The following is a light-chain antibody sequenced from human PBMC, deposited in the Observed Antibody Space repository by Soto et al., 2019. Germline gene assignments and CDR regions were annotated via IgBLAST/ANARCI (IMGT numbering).Light chain of an antibody. J-gene: IGLJ1*01. CDR1: RSDVGGYNY. V-gene: IGLV2-14*01. CDR2: DVS. CDR3: NSYTTSNTRQIV. Sequence: SLLSPPAFGSGAPGQSITISCTGTRSDVGGYNYVSWYQQHPGKAPKFMIYDVSNRPSGVSTRFSGSKSGNTASLTISGLQAEDEADYYCNSYTTSNTRQIVFGTGTKVTVL.